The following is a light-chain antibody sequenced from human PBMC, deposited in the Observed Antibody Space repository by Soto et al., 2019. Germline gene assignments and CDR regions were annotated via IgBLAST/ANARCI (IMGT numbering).Light chain of an antibody. CDR2: GAS. CDR1: QSVSSSY. Sequence: EIVLTQSPGTLSLSPGERATLSCRASQSVSSSYLAWYQRKPGQAPRLLIYGASSRATGIPDRFSGSGSGTDFSLNISRLEPEESGVYYCQQYGSSPWTFGKGTKVEIK. CDR3: QQYGSSPWT. J-gene: IGKJ1*01. V-gene: IGKV3-20*01.